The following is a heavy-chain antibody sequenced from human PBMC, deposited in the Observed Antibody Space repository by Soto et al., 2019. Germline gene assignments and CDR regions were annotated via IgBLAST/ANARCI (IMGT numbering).Heavy chain of an antibody. J-gene: IGHJ5*02. D-gene: IGHD2-15*01. CDR1: CFTFVDST. V-gene: IGHV3-11*06. CDR3: VRGEGGGQFDP. Sequence: GGSVRLSCSRSCFTFVDSTMSWIRRAPGKGLEWLSYISPGGRYPAYADSVKGRFTISRDNAKRSLYLQMMSLTAEDPAIYYCVRGEGGGQFDPWGPGTMVNVSS. CDR2: ISPGGRYP.